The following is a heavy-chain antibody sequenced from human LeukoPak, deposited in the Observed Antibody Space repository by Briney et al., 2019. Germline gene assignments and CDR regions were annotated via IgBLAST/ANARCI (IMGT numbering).Heavy chain of an antibody. CDR2: INHSGST. J-gene: IGHJ4*02. D-gene: IGHD6-19*01. Sequence: SETLSLTCAVYGGSFSGYYWSWIRQPPGKGLEWIGEINHSGSTNYNPSLKSRVTTSVDTSKNQFSLKLSSVTAADTAVYYCASTAVAGTSDYWGQGTLVTVPS. CDR1: GGSFSGYY. V-gene: IGHV4-34*01. CDR3: ASTAVAGTSDY.